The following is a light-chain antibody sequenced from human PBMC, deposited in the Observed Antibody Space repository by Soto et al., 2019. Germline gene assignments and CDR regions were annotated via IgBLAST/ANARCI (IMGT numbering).Light chain of an antibody. Sequence: IVLTQSACTLSLSPGERATLSCRASQSLSSSYLAWYQQKSGQAPRLLIYGSFSRATGIPDRFSGSGSGTDFTLTISRLEPEDFAVYYCQQYGSLITFGQGTRLEIK. J-gene: IGKJ5*01. CDR1: QSLSSSY. CDR2: GSF. CDR3: QQYGSLIT. V-gene: IGKV3-20*01.